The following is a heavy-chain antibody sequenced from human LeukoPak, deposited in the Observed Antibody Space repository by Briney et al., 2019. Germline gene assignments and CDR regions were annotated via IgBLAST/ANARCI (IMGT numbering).Heavy chain of an antibody. CDR1: GFRFGNYS. CDR2: ISSYSTYI. D-gene: IGHD2-15*01. CDR3: ATRSYCSGGSCYTSPLAFDI. J-gene: IGHJ3*02. V-gene: IGHV3-21*01. Sequence: GGSLRLSCAASGFRFGNYSMNWVRQAPGKGLECISSISSYSTYIFYGDSVKGRFTISRDNAKNSLYLQMNSLRAEDTAVYYCATRSYCSGGSCYTSPLAFDIWGQGTMVTVSS.